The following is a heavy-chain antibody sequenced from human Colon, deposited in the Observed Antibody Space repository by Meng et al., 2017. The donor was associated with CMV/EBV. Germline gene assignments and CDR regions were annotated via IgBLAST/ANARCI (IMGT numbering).Heavy chain of an antibody. Sequence: EVQLVESGGGLDKPGGSLRLSCKTSGLTFRSHSMNGVRQAQGKGLEWVSSISRSSTHIYYLDSVKGRFTISRDNARNSLYLQMNSLRAEDTAVYYCAREEVGEMAVFDNWGQGTLVTVSS. CDR1: GLTFRSHS. CDR2: ISRSSTHI. D-gene: IGHD5-24*01. CDR3: AREEVGEMAVFDN. J-gene: IGHJ4*02. V-gene: IGHV3-21*02.